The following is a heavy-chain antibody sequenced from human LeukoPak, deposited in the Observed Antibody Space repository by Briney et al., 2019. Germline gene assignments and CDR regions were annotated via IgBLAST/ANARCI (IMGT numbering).Heavy chain of an antibody. CDR1: GFTFSSYG. D-gene: IGHD3-10*01. J-gene: IGHJ3*02. Sequence: PGGSLRLSCAASGFTFSSYGMTWVRQAPGKGLEGVSAISGSGGSTYYADSVKGRSTISRDNSKNTLYLQMNSLRAEDTAVYYCAKFGLAGSGRYHDAFDIWGQGTMVTVSS. V-gene: IGHV3-23*01. CDR2: ISGSGGST. CDR3: AKFGLAGSGRYHDAFDI.